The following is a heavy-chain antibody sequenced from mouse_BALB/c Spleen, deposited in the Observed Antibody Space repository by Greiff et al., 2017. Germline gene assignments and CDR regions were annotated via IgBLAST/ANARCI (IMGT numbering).Heavy chain of an antibody. CDR2: IDPANGNT. J-gene: IGHJ2*01. D-gene: IGHD2-2*01. CDR1: GFNIKDTY. Sequence: VHVKQSGAELVKPGASVKLSCTASGFNIKDTYMHWVKQRPEQGLEWIGRIDPANGNTKYDPKFQGKATITADTSSNTAYLQLSSLTSEDTAVYYCARLGGYDVSHYWGQGTTLTVSS. V-gene: IGHV14-3*02. CDR3: ARLGGYDVSHY.